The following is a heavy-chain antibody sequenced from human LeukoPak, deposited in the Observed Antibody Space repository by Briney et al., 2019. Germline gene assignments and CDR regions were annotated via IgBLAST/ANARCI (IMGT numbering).Heavy chain of an antibody. V-gene: IGHV3-73*01. J-gene: IGHJ4*02. D-gene: IGHD5-24*01. CDR1: GFTFSGSA. Sequence: GGSLRLSCAASGFTFSGSAMHWVRQASGKGLEWVGRIRSKANSYATAYAASVKGRFTISRDDSKNTAYLQMNSLKTEDTAVYYCTRRGEMADYWGQGTLVTVSP. CDR3: TRRGEMADY. CDR2: IRSKANSYAT.